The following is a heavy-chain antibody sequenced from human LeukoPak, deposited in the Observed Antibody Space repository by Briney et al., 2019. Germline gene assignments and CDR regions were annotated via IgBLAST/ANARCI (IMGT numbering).Heavy chain of an antibody. CDR1: GFTFSSYW. V-gene: IGHV3-7*01. J-gene: IGHJ3*02. D-gene: IGHD3-22*01. CDR2: IKQDGSEK. CDR3: ARGITVIVVAYGAFDI. Sequence: PGGSLRLSCAASGFTFSSYWMSWVRQAPGKGLEWVANIKQDGSEKYYVDSVKGRFTISRDNAKNSLYLQMNSLRAEDTAVYYCARGITVIVVAYGAFDIWSQGTMVTVSS.